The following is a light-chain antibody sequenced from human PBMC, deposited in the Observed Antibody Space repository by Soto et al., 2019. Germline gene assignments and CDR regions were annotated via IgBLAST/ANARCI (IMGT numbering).Light chain of an antibody. J-gene: IGKJ1*01. CDR2: GAS. Sequence: EIVMTQSPATLSVSPGERATLSCRASQSVSSNLAWYQQKPGQAPRLLIYGASTRATGIPARFSGSGSGTEFTLTISSLLSVDVAVYSWLQYNNWPTVGQGT. CDR3: LQYNNWPT. CDR1: QSVSSN. V-gene: IGKV3-15*01.